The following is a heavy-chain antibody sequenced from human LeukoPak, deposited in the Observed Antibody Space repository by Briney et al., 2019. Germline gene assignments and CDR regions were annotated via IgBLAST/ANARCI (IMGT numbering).Heavy chain of an antibody. V-gene: IGHV4-34*01. J-gene: IGHJ4*02. CDR1: GGSIGTFY. CDR3: ARGRRSSGYYMYYFDY. Sequence: PSETLSLTCTVSGGSIGTFYWSWIRQPPGKGLEWIGEINHSGSTNYNPSLKSRVTISVDTSKNQFSLKLSSVTAADTAVYYCARGRRSSGYYMYYFDYWGQGTLVTVSS. CDR2: INHSGST. D-gene: IGHD3-22*01.